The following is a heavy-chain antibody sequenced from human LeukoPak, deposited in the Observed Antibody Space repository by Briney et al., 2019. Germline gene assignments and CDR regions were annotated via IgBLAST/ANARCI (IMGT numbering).Heavy chain of an antibody. D-gene: IGHD6-19*01. V-gene: IGHV1-2*06. CDR2: INPNSGGT. J-gene: IGHJ4*02. Sequence: ASVKVSCKASGYTFTSYYMHWVRQAPGQGLEWMGRINPNSGGTNYAQKFQGRVTMTRDTSISTVYMELSRLRSDDTAVYYCARDPRIAVAGKYFDYWGQGILVTVSS. CDR1: GYTFTSYY. CDR3: ARDPRIAVAGKYFDY.